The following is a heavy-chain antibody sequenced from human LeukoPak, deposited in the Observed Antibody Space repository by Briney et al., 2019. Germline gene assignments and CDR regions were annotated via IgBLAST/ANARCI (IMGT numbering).Heavy chain of an antibody. J-gene: IGHJ4*02. D-gene: IGHD6-13*01. CDR3: ARLIAAAGIAAFDY. Sequence: SETLSLTCTVSGGSISSYYWSWIRQPPGKGLEWIGYIYYSGSTNYNPSLKSRVTISVDTSKNQFSLKLSSVTAADTAVYYCARLIAAAGIAAFDYWGQGTLVTVSP. CDR2: IYYSGST. CDR1: GGSISSYY. V-gene: IGHV4-59*01.